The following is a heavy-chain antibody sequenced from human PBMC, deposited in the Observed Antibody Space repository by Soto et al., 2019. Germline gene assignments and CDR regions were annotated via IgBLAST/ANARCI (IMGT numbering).Heavy chain of an antibody. J-gene: IGHJ6*03. CDR3: ASGVAASHFYYYYMAV. CDR2: ISGSGSTI. D-gene: IGHD2-15*01. Sequence: QVQLVESGGGLVKPGGSLRLSCAASGFTFSDYYMSWIRQAPGKGLEWVSYISGSGSTIYYADSVKGRFTISRDNAKNSLHLQMNSLRAEDTAVYYCASGVAASHFYYYYMAVLGKGTTVTVSS. V-gene: IGHV3-11*01. CDR1: GFTFSDYY.